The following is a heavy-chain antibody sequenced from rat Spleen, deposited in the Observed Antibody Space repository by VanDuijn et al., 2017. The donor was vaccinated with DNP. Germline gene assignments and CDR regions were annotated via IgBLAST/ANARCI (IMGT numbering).Heavy chain of an antibody. CDR2: IIYDGSST. D-gene: IGHD1-4*01. Sequence: EVQLVESGGGLVQPGRSLKLSCAASGFTFSDYHMAWVRQAPKKGLEWVATIIYDGSSTYYRDSVKGRFTISRDNAKSTLYLQMDSLRSDDTATYYCAGRPPPTRGPFDYWGQGIMVTVSS. V-gene: IGHV5-7*01. J-gene: IGHJ2*01. CDR1: GFTFSDYH. CDR3: AGRPPPTRGPFDY.